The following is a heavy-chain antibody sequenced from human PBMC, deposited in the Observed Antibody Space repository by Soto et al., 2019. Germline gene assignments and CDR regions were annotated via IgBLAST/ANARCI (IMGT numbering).Heavy chain of an antibody. Sequence: GGSLRLSCAASGFTFSDYYMSWIRQAPGKGLEWVSYISSSSYTNYADSVKGRFTISRDNAKNSLYLQMNGLRAEDTAVYYCASDADILTGSDAFDIWGQGTMVNVSS. CDR1: GFTFSDYY. V-gene: IGHV3-11*05. CDR2: ISSSSYT. J-gene: IGHJ3*02. CDR3: ASDADILTGSDAFDI. D-gene: IGHD3-9*01.